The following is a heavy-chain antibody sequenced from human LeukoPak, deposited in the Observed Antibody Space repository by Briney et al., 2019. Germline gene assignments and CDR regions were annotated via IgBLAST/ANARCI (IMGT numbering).Heavy chain of an antibody. J-gene: IGHJ4*02. CDR1: GYPFTVYN. D-gene: IGHD5-12*01. Sequence: ASVKVSCKASGYPFTVYNIHWVRQAPGQGLEWMGRINPSGGSTTYAQKFQGRVTMTRDTSTTTVYMEMNSLRPEDTAVYSCARRYSGYDFGYWGQGTLVTVSS. V-gene: IGHV1-46*01. CDR2: INPSGGST. CDR3: ARRYSGYDFGY.